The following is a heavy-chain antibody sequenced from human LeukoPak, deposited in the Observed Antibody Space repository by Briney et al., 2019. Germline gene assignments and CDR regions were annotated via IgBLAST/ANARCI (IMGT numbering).Heavy chain of an antibody. D-gene: IGHD5-12*01. CDR1: GGTFSSYA. J-gene: IGHJ6*02. V-gene: IGHV1-69*04. Sequence: SVKVSCKASGGTFSSYAISWVRQAPGQGLEWMGRIIPILGIANYAQKFQGRVTITADKSTSTAYMELSSLRSEDTAVYYCARGQKEATPGDYYYGMDVWGQGTTVTVSS. CDR3: ARGQKEATPGDYYYGMDV. CDR2: IIPILGIA.